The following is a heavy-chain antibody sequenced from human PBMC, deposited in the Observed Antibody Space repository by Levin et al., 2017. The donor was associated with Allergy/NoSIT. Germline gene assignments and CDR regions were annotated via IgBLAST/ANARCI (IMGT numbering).Heavy chain of an antibody. V-gene: IGHV1-46*01. CDR2: INPSGGST. J-gene: IGHJ1*01. D-gene: IGHD4-11*01. Sequence: ASVKVSCKASGYTFTSYYMHWVRQAPGQGLEWMGIINPSGGSTSYAQKFQGRVTMTRDTSTSTVYMELSSLRSEDTAVYYCARGPEDSNLNSAEYFQHWGQGTLVTVSS. CDR1: GYTFTSYY. CDR3: ARGPEDSNLNSAEYFQH.